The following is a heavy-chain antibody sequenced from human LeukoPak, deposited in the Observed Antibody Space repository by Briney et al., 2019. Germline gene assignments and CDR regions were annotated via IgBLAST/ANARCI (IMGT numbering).Heavy chain of an antibody. D-gene: IGHD4-17*01. Sequence: GGSLRLSCAASGFTFGSYAMSWVRQAPGKGLECVSIISGSGGSTYYADSVKGRFTTSRDNSKNTLYLQMNSLRAEDTAVYYCAKDAGTSYGRDYFDYWGQGTLVTVSS. J-gene: IGHJ4*02. CDR3: AKDAGTSYGRDYFDY. V-gene: IGHV3-23*01. CDR1: GFTFGSYA. CDR2: ISGSGGST.